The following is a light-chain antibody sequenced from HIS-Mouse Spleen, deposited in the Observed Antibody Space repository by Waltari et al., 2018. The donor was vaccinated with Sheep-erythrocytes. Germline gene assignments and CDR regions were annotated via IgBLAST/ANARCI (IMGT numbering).Light chain of an antibody. V-gene: IGLV2-23*01. Sequence: QSALTQPASVSGSPGQSITISCTGTSSDVGSYNLVSWYQQHPGKAPKLMIYEGSKRRSGVSNRCSGSKSGNTASLTISVLQAEDEADYYCCSYAGSSTPWVFGGGTKLTVL. CDR3: CSYAGSSTPWV. CDR1: SSDVGSYNL. J-gene: IGLJ3*02. CDR2: EGS.